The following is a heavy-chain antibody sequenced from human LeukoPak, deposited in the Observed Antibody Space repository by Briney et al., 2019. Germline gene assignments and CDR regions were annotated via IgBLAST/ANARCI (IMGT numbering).Heavy chain of an antibody. J-gene: IGHJ4*02. D-gene: IGHD3-22*01. CDR2: IRSKAYGGTT. Sequence: GGSLRLSCAASGFTFSSYGMHWVRQAPGKGLEWVGFIRSKAYGGTTEYAASVKGRFTISRDDSKSIAYLQMNSLKTEDTAVYYCTRAEYYYDSSLDYWGQGTLVTVSS. CDR3: TRAEYYYDSSLDY. CDR1: GFTFSSYG. V-gene: IGHV3-49*04.